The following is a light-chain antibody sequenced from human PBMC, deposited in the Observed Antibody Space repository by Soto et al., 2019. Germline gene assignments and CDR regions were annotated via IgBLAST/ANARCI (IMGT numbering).Light chain of an antibody. Sequence: DIVMTQSPDSLAVSLGERATINCKSSQNVLYKSNNENYLAWFQQKPGQPPKLRIYWASTRKSVVPDRFTGSGSGSDFTLTISSLQAEDVAVYYCQQYYNTPQYTFGQGTKLEI. CDR3: QQYYNTPQYT. CDR2: WAS. J-gene: IGKJ2*01. V-gene: IGKV4-1*01. CDR1: QNVLYKSNNENY.